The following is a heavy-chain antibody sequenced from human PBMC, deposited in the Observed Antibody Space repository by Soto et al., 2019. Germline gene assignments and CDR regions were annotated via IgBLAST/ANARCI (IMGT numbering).Heavy chain of an antibody. Sequence: PGGSLRLSCAASGFTFSSYSMNWVRQAPGKGLEWVSYISSSGDTIYYGDSVKGRFTTSRDNAKNSLYLQMNSLRAEDTALYYCARDDDSSFRSRAFDNWGHGTMVTVSS. CDR2: ISSSGDTI. CDR1: GFTFSSYS. V-gene: IGHV3-48*04. CDR3: ARDDDSSFRSRAFDN. D-gene: IGHD3-22*01. J-gene: IGHJ3*02.